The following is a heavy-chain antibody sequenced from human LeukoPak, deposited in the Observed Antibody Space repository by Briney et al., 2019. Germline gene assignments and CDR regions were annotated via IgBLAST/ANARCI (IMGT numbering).Heavy chain of an antibody. CDR3: VRGLWPGYDWHFDL. CDR2: FDFSGST. Sequence: SETLSLTCTVPGGSFSCYYWSWVRQPAGKGLEWIGRFDFSGSTNYNPSLKRRVTMSGDKSKNQSPLKLNSVTAADTAVYCCVRGLWPGYDWHFDLWGRGTLVTVSS. J-gene: IGHJ2*01. V-gene: IGHV4-4*07. CDR1: GGSFSCYY. D-gene: IGHD5-18*01.